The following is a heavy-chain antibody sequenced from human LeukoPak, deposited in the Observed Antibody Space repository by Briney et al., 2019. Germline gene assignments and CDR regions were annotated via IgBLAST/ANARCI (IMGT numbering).Heavy chain of an antibody. D-gene: IGHD2-15*01. CDR2: IKTDGSTT. V-gene: IGHV3-74*01. CDR1: GFTFSSSW. J-gene: IGHJ4*02. CDR3: ARDWVGYCSGGSCYGLDY. Sequence: PGGSLRLSCAVSGFTFSSSWMHWVRQAPGKGLVWVSHIKTDGSTTAYADSVKGRFTISRDNAKNTLYLQMNSLRAEDTAVYYCARDWVGYCSGGSCYGLDYWGQGTLVTVSS.